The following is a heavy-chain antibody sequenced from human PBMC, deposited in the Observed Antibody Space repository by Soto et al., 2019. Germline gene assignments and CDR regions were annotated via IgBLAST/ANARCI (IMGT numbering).Heavy chain of an antibody. Sequence: QVQLQESGPGLVKPSETLSLTCTVSGGPISPYYWSWIRQPPGKGLEWIGFIYYSGSTNYNPSLKSRVTISVDTSQNQFSLMLTSVTAADTAVYYCARPRSSGYAGEFDYWGQGTLVTVSS. D-gene: IGHD3-22*01. CDR3: ARPRSSGYAGEFDY. V-gene: IGHV4-59*01. J-gene: IGHJ4*02. CDR2: IYYSGST. CDR1: GGPISPYY.